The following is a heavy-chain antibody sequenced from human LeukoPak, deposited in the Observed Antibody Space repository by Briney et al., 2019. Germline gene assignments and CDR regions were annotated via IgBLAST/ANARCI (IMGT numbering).Heavy chain of an antibody. J-gene: IGHJ5*02. Sequence: GGSLRLSCAASGFSFSRYSMKWIRQAPGKGLEWVSYISSSSNNIHYANSVRGRFTISRDNAKNSVYLQMNSLRAEDTAIYYCARAAGWFDPWGQGTLVTVSS. V-gene: IGHV3-48*04. CDR3: ARAAGWFDP. CDR2: ISSSSNNI. CDR1: GFSFSRYS.